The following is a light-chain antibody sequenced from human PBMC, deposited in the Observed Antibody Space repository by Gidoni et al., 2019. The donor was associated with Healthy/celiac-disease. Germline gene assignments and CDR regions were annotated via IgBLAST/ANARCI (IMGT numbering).Light chain of an antibody. CDR1: HSISSY. CDR3: QQSYSNPRGYT. CDR2: AAS. V-gene: IGKV1-39*01. Sequence: DIQMTQSPSSLSASVGDRVTITCRARHSISSYLNWYQQKPGQAPKLLIYAASSLQSGVPSRFSGSGSGTDFTLTISSLQPEDFATYYCQQSYSNPRGYTFGQGTKLEIK. J-gene: IGKJ2*01.